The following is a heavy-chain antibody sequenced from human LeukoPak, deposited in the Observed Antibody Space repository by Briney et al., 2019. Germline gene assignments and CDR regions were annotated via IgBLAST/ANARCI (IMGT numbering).Heavy chain of an antibody. D-gene: IGHD2-2*01. CDR1: GFTFSSYS. Sequence: PGGSLRLSCAASGFTFSSYSMNWVRQAPGKGLEGVSSISSSSSYIYYADSVKGRFTISRDNAKNSLYMQMNSLRAEETAVYYCAGGRTDIVVVPATLRNYYFDYWGQGTLVTVSS. J-gene: IGHJ4*02. CDR3: AGGRTDIVVVPATLRNYYFDY. CDR2: ISSSSSYI. V-gene: IGHV3-21*04.